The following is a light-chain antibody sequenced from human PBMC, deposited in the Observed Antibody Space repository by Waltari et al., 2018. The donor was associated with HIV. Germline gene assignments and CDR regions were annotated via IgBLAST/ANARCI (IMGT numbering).Light chain of an antibody. CDR1: SSAVGGYNH. CDR2: EVS. J-gene: IGLJ1*01. Sequence: QSALTQPASGSGSPGQSTTIYCTGTSSAVGGYNHHSWFQQHPGKAPQPMIYEVSHRPSGVSNRFSGSKSGNTASLTISGLQAEDEADYYCSSYTSSSTLVFGTGTKVTVL. V-gene: IGLV2-14*01. CDR3: SSYTSSSTLV.